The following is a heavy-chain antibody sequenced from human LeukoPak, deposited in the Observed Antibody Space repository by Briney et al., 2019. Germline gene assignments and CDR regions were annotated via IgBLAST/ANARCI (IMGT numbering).Heavy chain of an antibody. D-gene: IGHD5-18*01. CDR1: GGSISSSSYY. CDR2: INHSGST. J-gene: IGHJ4*02. CDR3: ARVRRGYSRYFDY. V-gene: IGHV4-39*07. Sequence: SETLSLTCTVSGGSISSSSYYWGWIRQPPGKGLEWIGEINHSGSTNYNPSLKSRVTIPVDTSKNQFSLKLSSVTAADTAVYYCARVRRGYSRYFDYWGQGTLVTVSS.